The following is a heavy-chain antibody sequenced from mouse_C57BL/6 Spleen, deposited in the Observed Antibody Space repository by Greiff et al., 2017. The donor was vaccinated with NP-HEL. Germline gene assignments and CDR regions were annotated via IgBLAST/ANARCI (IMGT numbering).Heavy chain of an antibody. V-gene: IGHV1-54*01. CDR1: GYAFTNYL. D-gene: IGHD6-1*01. CDR2: INPGSGGT. Sequence: VQLQQSGAELVRPGTSVKVSCKASGYAFTNYLIEWVKQRPGQGLEWIGVINPGSGGTNYNEKFKGKATLTADISSSTAYMQLSSLTSEDSAVFFAASSAVWPVDYWGQGTTLTVSS. J-gene: IGHJ2*01. CDR3: ASSAVWPVDY.